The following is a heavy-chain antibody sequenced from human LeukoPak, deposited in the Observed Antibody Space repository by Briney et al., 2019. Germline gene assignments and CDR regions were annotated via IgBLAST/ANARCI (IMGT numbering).Heavy chain of an antibody. CDR3: AKDLVPYYDSSGYYHSYFDY. CDR1: GFTLNSYA. CDR2: ISGSGGST. D-gene: IGHD3-22*01. V-gene: IGHV3-23*01. J-gene: IGHJ4*02. Sequence: GGSLRLSCAASGFTLNSYAMSWVRQAPGKGLEWVSAISGSGGSTYYADSVKGRFTISRDNSKNTLYLQMNSLRAEDTAVYYCAKDLVPYYDSSGYYHSYFDYWGQGALVTVSS.